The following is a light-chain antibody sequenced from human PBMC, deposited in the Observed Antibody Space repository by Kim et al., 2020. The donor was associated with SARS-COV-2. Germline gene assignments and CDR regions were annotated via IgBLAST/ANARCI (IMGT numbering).Light chain of an antibody. CDR1: QDIRND. J-gene: IGKJ5*01. V-gene: IGKV1-17*01. CDR2: RAS. CDR3: LQHSTYPIT. Sequence: ASVGDRVTITCRASQDIRNDLGWYQQNPGRAPKRLIYRASSLQSGVPSRFSGSGSVTEFTLTICSVQPEDFATYFCLQHSTYPITFGQGTRLEIK.